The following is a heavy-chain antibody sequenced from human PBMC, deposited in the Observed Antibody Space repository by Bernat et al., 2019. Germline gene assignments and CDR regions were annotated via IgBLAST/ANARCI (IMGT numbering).Heavy chain of an antibody. CDR2: IYYSGNT. V-gene: IGHV4-39*01. Sequence: QLQLQESGPGLVKPSETLSLTCTVSGGSISSSNYYWGWIRQPPGKGLEWIGNIYYSGNTYYNPSLKSRVTISVDTSKKQIALKLRSETAADTAVYCCARRPEYGENIRTPGAFDIWGRGTVVTVSS. CDR3: ARRPEYGENIRTPGAFDI. D-gene: IGHD4-17*01. CDR1: GGSISSSNYY. J-gene: IGHJ3*02.